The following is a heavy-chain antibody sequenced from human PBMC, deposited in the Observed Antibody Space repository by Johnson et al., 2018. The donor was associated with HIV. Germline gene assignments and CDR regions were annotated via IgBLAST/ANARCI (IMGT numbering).Heavy chain of an antibody. J-gene: IGHJ3*02. D-gene: IGHD3-22*01. V-gene: IGHV3-48*04. CDR3: ARDHYYDSSGAFDI. CDR1: GFTFSIYA. Sequence: VQLVESGGGVVRPGGSLRLSCAASGFTFSIYAMSWVRQAPGKGLEWVSTISASGSTIYYADSVKGRFTISRDNAKNSLYLQMNSLRAEDTAVYYCARDHYYDSSGAFDIWGQGTMVTVSS. CDR2: ISASGSTI.